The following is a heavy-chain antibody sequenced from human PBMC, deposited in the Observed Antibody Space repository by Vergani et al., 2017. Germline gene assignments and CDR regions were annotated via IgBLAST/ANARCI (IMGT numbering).Heavy chain of an antibody. J-gene: IGHJ5*02. CDR1: GFTFSSYG. Sequence: QVQLVESGGGVVQPGRSLRLSCAASGFTFSSYGMHWVRQAPGKGLEWVAVIWYDGSNKYYADSVKGRFTISRDNSKNTLYLQMNSLRAEDTAVYYCARHETYYDFWSGRRGPPNWFDPWGQGTLVTVSS. CDR3: ARHETYYDFWSGRRGPPNWFDP. CDR2: IWYDGSNK. D-gene: IGHD3-3*01. V-gene: IGHV3-33*01.